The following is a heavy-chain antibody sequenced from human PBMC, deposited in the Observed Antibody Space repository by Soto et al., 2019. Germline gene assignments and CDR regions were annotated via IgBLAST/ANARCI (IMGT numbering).Heavy chain of an antibody. V-gene: IGHV1-69*13. J-gene: IGHJ1*01. D-gene: IGHD5-12*01. Sequence: SVKVSCKASGGTFSSYAISWVRKVPGQGLEWMGGIIPIFGTANYAQKFQGRVTITADESTSTAYMELSSLRSEDTAVYYCAVDKSKPRVFGYFQHWGQGTLVTVSS. CDR1: GGTFSSYA. CDR2: IIPIFGTA. CDR3: AVDKSKPRVFGYFQH.